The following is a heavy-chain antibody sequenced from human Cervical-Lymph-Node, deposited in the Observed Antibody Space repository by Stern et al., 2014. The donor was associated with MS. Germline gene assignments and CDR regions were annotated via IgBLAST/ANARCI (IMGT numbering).Heavy chain of an antibody. CDR3: ASILGANRNGGVFDF. D-gene: IGHD1-26*01. CDR2: ISHDGSNR. V-gene: IGHV3-30*04. Sequence: VQLVESGASVVQPGTSLRLSCAASGFTFSRYALHWVRQAPGKGLEWMVFISHDGSNRYYADSEKGRFTISRTTSQNMLYLQMNSLRTDYTAVYYCASILGANRNGGVFDFWGQGSLVTVSS. J-gene: IGHJ4*02. CDR1: GFTFSRYA.